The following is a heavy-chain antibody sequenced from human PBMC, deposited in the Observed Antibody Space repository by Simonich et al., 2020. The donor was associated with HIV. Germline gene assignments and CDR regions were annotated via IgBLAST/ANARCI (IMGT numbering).Heavy chain of an antibody. CDR1: GFTFSDHY. D-gene: IGHD3-22*01. V-gene: IGHV3-11*04. J-gene: IGHJ4*02. CDR2: ISDSGTTI. CDR3: VRDDSSSYEYFDY. Sequence: QVQLVESGGGLVKPGGSLRLSCAASGFTFSDHYMSWIRQAPGKGLEWISYISDSGTTIYYADSVMGRFTISRDNAKNSLFLQMSSLRAEDTAVYYCVRDDSSSYEYFDYWGQGTLVTVSS.